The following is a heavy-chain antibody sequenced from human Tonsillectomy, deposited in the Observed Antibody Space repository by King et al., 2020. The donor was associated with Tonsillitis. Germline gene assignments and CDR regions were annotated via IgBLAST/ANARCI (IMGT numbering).Heavy chain of an antibody. CDR2: INHSGST. CDR1: GGSFSGYY. D-gene: IGHD3-16*02. CDR3: ARGPYDYVWGSYRREAFDI. V-gene: IGHV4-34*01. Sequence: VQLQQWGAGLLKPSETLSLTCAVYGGSFSGYYWSWIRQPPGKGLEWIGEINHSGSTNYNPSLKSRVTISVDTSKNQFSLKLSSVTAADTAVYYCARGPYDYVWGSYRREAFDIWGQGTMVTVSS. J-gene: IGHJ3*02.